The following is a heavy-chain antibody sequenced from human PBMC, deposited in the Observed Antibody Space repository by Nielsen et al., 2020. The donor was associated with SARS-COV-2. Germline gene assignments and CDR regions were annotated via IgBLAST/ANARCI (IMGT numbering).Heavy chain of an antibody. D-gene: IGHD1-26*01. J-gene: IGHJ3*02. CDR2: IYSGGST. Sequence: GGSLRLSCAASGFTFSSYAMSWVRQAPGKGLEWVSVIYSGGSTYYADSVKGRFTISRDNSKNTLYLQMNSLRAEDTAVYYCASYSGSYYVGAFDIWGQGTMVTVSS. CDR3: ASYSGSYYVGAFDI. CDR1: GFTFSSYA. V-gene: IGHV3-53*01.